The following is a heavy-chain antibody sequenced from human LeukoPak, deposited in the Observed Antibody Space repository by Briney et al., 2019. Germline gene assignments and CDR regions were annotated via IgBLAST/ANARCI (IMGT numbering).Heavy chain of an antibody. CDR3: ARGKERVVWQQRYYYYGMDV. CDR1: GGTFSSYA. J-gene: IGHJ6*04. Sequence: SVKVSCKASGGTFSSYAISWVRQAPGQGLEWMGGIIPIFGTANYAQKFQGRVTITADKSTSTAYVELSSLRSEDTAVYYCARGKERVVWQQRYYYYGMDVWGKGTTVTVSS. CDR2: IIPIFGTA. D-gene: IGHD6-13*01. V-gene: IGHV1-69*06.